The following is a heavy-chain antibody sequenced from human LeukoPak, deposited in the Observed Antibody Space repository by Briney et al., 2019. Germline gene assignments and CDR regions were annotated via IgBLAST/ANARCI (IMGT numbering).Heavy chain of an antibody. Sequence: SKTLSLTCTVSGGSISSSSYYWGWIRQPPGKGLEWIGSFYYSGSTYYNPSLKSRVTISVDTSKNQFSLKLSSVTAADTAVYYCARIVVVITPAQFDYWGQGTLVTVSS. J-gene: IGHJ4*02. V-gene: IGHV4-39*01. CDR3: ARIVVVITPAQFDY. D-gene: IGHD3-22*01. CDR2: FYYSGST. CDR1: GGSISSSSYY.